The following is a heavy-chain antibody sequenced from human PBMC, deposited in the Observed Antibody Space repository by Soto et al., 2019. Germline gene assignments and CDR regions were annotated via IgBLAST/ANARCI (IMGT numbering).Heavy chain of an antibody. CDR1: GFTFSSYA. Sequence: PGGSLRLSCAASGFTFSSYAMHWVRQAPGKGLEWVAVISYDGSNKYYADSVKGRFTISRDNSKNTLYLQMNSLRAEDTAVYYCARDRNTAMSLPLFDYWGQGTLVTVSS. V-gene: IGHV3-30-3*01. CDR3: ARDRNTAMSLPLFDY. D-gene: IGHD5-18*01. J-gene: IGHJ4*02. CDR2: ISYDGSNK.